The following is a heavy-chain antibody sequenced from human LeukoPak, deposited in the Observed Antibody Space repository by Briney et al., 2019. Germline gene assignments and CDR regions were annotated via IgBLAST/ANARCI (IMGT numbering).Heavy chain of an antibody. Sequence: HPGGSLRLSCAASGFTFSSYGMHRVRQAPGKGLEWVAAISYDGSNKYYADSVKGRFTISRDNSKNTLYLQMNSLRAEDTAVYYCAKLSIAAAGKGYWGQGTLVTVSS. CDR3: AKLSIAAAGKGY. CDR2: ISYDGSNK. D-gene: IGHD6-13*01. J-gene: IGHJ4*02. CDR1: GFTFSSYG. V-gene: IGHV3-30*18.